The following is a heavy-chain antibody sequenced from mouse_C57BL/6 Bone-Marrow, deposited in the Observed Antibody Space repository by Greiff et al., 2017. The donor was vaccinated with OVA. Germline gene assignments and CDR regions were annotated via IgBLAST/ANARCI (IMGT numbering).Heavy chain of an antibody. D-gene: IGHD3-1*01. CDR2: IDPEDGET. CDR1: GFTIKDYY. CDR3: ARGGYRAMDY. V-gene: IGHV14-2*01. J-gene: IGHJ4*01. Sequence: VQLQQSGAELVKPGASVKLSCTASGFTIKDYYMHWVKQRTEQGLEWIGRIDPEDGETKYDPKFQGKATITADTSSNTAYLQLSSLTSEDTAVYYCARGGYRAMDYWGQGTSVTVSS.